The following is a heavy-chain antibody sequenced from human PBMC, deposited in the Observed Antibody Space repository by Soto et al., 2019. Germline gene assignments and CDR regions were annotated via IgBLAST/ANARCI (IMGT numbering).Heavy chain of an antibody. D-gene: IGHD6-19*01. V-gene: IGHV1-18*01. Sequence: GASLKVSCKSSGYTFTSYGISWVRQAPGQGLEWMGWISAYNGNTNYAQKLQGRVTMTTDTSTSTAYMELRSLRSDDTAVYYCARDTKAVRYSSGWYVIWGQGTLVTVSS. CDR2: ISAYNGNT. J-gene: IGHJ4*02. CDR3: ARDTKAVRYSSGWYVI. CDR1: GYTFTSYG.